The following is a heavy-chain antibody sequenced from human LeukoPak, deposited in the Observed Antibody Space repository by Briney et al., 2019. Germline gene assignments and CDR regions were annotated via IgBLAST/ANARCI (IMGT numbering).Heavy chain of an antibody. CDR1: GFSVSTTT. V-gene: IGHV3-53*01. Sequence: GGSLRLSCAVSGFSVSTTTMSWVRQAPGKGPEWVSVIYTGGDTYFADSVKGRFTLSRDNSKNTLLLQMNSLRAEDTAVYYCASRSITWYRKANWFDPWGQGTLVTVSS. J-gene: IGHJ5*02. D-gene: IGHD6-13*01. CDR2: IYTGGDT. CDR3: ASRSITWYRKANWFDP.